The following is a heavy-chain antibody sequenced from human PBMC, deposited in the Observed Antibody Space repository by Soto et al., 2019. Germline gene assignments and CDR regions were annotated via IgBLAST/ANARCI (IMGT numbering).Heavy chain of an antibody. Sequence: SETLSLTCTVSGGSISSSSYYWGWIRQPPGKGLEWIGSIYYSGSTYYNPSLKSRVTISVDTSKNQFSLKLSSVTATDTAVYYCARLRQWLVLVWGQGTLVTVS. CDR2: IYYSGST. CDR1: GGSISSSSYY. CDR3: ARLRQWLVLV. D-gene: IGHD6-19*01. V-gene: IGHV4-39*01. J-gene: IGHJ4*02.